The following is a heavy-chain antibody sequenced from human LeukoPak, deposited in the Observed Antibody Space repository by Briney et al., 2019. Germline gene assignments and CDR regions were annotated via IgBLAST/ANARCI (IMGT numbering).Heavy chain of an antibody. D-gene: IGHD3-9*01. CDR2: ISYDGSNK. V-gene: IGHV3-30*04. CDR1: GFTFSSYA. CDR3: ARENILTGYDY. J-gene: IGHJ4*02. Sequence: GGSLRLSCAASGFTFSSYAMHWVRQAPGKGLEWVAVISYDGSNKYYADSVKGRFTISRDNSKNTLYLQMNSLRAEDTAVYYCARENILTGYDYWGQGTLVTVSS.